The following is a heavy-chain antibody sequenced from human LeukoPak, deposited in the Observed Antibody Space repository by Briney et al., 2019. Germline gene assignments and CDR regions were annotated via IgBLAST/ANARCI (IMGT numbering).Heavy chain of an antibody. CDR3: ARGNRGTVTTDDAFDI. CDR2: ISYDGSNK. CDR1: GFTFSSYA. D-gene: IGHD4-17*01. V-gene: IGHV3-30-3*01. Sequence: GGSLRLPCAASGFTFSSYAMHWVRQAPGKGLEWVAVISYDGSNKYYADSVKGRFTISRDNSKNTLYLQMNSLRAEDTAVYYCARGNRGTVTTDDAFDIWGQGTMVTVSS. J-gene: IGHJ3*02.